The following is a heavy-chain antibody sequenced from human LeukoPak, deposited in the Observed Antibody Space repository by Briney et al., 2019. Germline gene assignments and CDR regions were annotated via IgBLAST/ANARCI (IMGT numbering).Heavy chain of an antibody. D-gene: IGHD3-9*01. Sequence: PSETLSLTCTVSGGSISTSGSYWGWVRQPPGKGLEWIGIIYYSGSTYYNPSLKSRVTMSVDTSKNQFSLKLNSVTAADTAVYYCARRFMYYDILTPPDYWGQGTLVTVSS. CDR3: ARRFMYYDILTPPDY. J-gene: IGHJ4*02. CDR2: IYYSGST. CDR1: GGSISTSGSY. V-gene: IGHV4-39*07.